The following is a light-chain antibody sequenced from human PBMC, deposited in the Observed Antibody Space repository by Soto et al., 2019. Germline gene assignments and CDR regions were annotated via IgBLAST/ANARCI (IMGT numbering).Light chain of an antibody. Sequence: QSALTQPASVSGSPGQSITISCTGTSSDVGGYDYVSWYQHHPGKAPKLTIYEVSNRPSGVSNRFSGSKSGNTASLTISGLQAEDEAEYYCSSYTSSSTDVFGNGTKVTVL. CDR2: EVS. CDR1: SSDVGGYDY. J-gene: IGLJ1*01. V-gene: IGLV2-14*01. CDR3: SSYTSSSTDV.